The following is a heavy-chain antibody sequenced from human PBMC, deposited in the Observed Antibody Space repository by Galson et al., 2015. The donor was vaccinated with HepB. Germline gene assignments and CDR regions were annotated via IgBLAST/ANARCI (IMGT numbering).Heavy chain of an antibody. CDR3: AGPRGVTTVTPAFDY. Sequence: SVKVSCKASGGTFSSYAISWVRQAPGQGLEWMGGIIPIFGTANYAQKFQGRVTITADESTSTAYMELSSLRSEDTAVYYCAGPRGVTTVTPAFDYWGQGTLVAVSS. J-gene: IGHJ4*02. V-gene: IGHV1-69*13. CDR2: IIPIFGTA. CDR1: GGTFSSYA. D-gene: IGHD4-17*01.